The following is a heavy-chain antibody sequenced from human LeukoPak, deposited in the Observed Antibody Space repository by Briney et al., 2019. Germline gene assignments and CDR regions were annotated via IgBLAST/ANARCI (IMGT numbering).Heavy chain of an antibody. CDR2: ISYDGRDK. D-gene: IGHD3-16*02. V-gene: IGHV3-30*04. Sequence: PGRSLTLSCAASGFALSSYAMHWVRQAPGKGLEWVAVISYDGRDKFFADFVKGRFTISRDNSKNTLYLQMNSLKSEDTAVYYCARDPVYPPKGFDHWGQGTLVSVSS. J-gene: IGHJ4*02. CDR1: GFALSSYA. CDR3: ARDPVYPPKGFDH.